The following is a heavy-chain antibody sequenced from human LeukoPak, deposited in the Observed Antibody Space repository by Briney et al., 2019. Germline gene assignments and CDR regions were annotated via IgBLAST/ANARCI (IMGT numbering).Heavy chain of an antibody. CDR1: GGSISSGGYS. V-gene: IGHV4-30-4*07. J-gene: IGHJ6*03. Sequence: SETLSLTCAVSGGSISSGGYSWSWIRQPPGKGLEWIGYIYYSGSTYYNPSLRSRVTISVDTSKNQFSLKLSSVTAADTAVYYCARRNYYYYMDVWGKGTTVTVSS. CDR3: ARRNYYYYMDV. CDR2: IYYSGST.